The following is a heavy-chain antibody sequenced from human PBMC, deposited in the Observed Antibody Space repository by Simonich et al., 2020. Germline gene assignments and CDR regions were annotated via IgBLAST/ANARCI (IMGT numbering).Heavy chain of an antibody. CDR3: ARHYYGDYYFDY. D-gene: IGHD4-17*01. Sequence: EVQLVESGGGLVQPGGSLRLSCAASGFTFSSYEMNWVRQAQGKGLGWVSYISSRVSTKYYADSVKGRFTISRDNAKNSLYLQMNSLRAEDTAVYYCARHYYGDYYFDYWGQGTLVTVSS. V-gene: IGHV3-48*03. CDR2: ISSRVSTK. J-gene: IGHJ4*02. CDR1: GFTFSSYE.